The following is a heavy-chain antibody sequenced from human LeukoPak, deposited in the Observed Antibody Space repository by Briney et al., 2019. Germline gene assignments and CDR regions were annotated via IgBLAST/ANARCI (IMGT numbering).Heavy chain of an antibody. V-gene: IGHV3-21*01. CDR3: ARGFYYDSSGYYY. D-gene: IGHD3-22*01. CDR1: GFTFSSYS. J-gene: IGHJ4*02. CDR2: IGGSVSYI. Sequence: PGGSLRLSCAASGFTFSSYSMNWVRQAPGKGLEWVSSIGGSVSYIYYADSVKGRFTISRDNAKNSLYLQTNSLRAEDTAVYYCARGFYYDSSGYYYWGQGTPVTVSS.